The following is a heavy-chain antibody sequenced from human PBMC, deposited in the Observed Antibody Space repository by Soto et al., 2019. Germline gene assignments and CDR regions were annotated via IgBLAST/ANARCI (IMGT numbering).Heavy chain of an antibody. CDR2: IHSDGSAT. D-gene: IGHD1-26*01. J-gene: IGHJ3*01. Sequence: DVQLVESGGGSVQPGGSLSLSCAATGFNFSYYWMHWVRQAPGQGLVWVSRIHSDGSATTDADSVKGRFTISRDNAKNTLYTQMNSLRAEDTAVYYCARGQWGAFDLWGQGTMVTVAS. V-gene: IGHV3-74*01. CDR1: GFNFSYYW. CDR3: ARGQWGAFDL.